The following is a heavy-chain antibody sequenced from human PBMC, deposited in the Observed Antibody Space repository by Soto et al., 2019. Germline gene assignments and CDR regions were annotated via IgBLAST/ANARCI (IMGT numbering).Heavy chain of an antibody. D-gene: IGHD3-22*01. CDR1: GGTFSSYT. CDR3: ARVSGYYYDSSGYYYGY. J-gene: IGHJ4*02. CDR2: IIPILGIA. Sequence: QVQLVQSGAEVKKPGSSVKVSCKASGGTFSSYTISWVRQAPGQGLEWMGRIIPILGIANYAQKFQGRVTITAXXSXSXXYMERSSLRSEDTAVYYCARVSGYYYDSSGYYYGYWGQGTLVTVSS. V-gene: IGHV1-69*02.